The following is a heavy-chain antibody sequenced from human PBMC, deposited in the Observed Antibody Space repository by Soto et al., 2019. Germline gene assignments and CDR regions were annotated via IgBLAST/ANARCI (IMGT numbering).Heavy chain of an antibody. CDR1: GGSLSGYY. CDR3: ARGRSHYGAGSLDWFDP. D-gene: IGHD3-10*01. Sequence: QVQLQQWGAGLLKPSETLSLTCAVSGGSLSGYYWSWIRQPPGKGLEWIGEINHSGTTNFNPSLKSRVDISYDPSKNQFSLKLSSVTAADTAVYYCARGRSHYGAGSLDWFDPWGQGTLVTVSS. V-gene: IGHV4-34*02. CDR2: INHSGTT. J-gene: IGHJ5*02.